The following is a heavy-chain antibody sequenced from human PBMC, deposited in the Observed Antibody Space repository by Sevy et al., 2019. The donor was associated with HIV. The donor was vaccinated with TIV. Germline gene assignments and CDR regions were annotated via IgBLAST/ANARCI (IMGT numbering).Heavy chain of an antibody. D-gene: IGHD2-8*01. Sequence: GGSLRLSCAASGFTFSKYSMSWVRQPPGKGLEWVSTLSFGCGEINYADSVKGRFTISRDNSKNSVYLQMNNLIPEDTAVYYCAREGCTKPHDYWGQGTLVTVSS. CDR1: GFTFSKYS. J-gene: IGHJ4*02. V-gene: IGHV3-23*01. CDR2: LSFGCGEI. CDR3: AREGCTKPHDY.